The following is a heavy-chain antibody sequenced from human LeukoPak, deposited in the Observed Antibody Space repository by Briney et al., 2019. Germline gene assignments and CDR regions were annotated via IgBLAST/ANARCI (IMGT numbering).Heavy chain of an antibody. Sequence: PGGSLRLSCAASGFTFSSYWMSWVRQAPGKGLEWVANIKQDGSEKYYVDSVKGRFTISRDNAKNSLYLQMNSLRAEDTAVYYCARAASVVSGYYYDSSGYYQSPVHWGQGTLVTVSS. CDR2: IKQDGSEK. CDR1: GFTFSSYW. D-gene: IGHD3-22*01. J-gene: IGHJ4*02. CDR3: ARAASVVSGYYYDSSGYYQSPVH. V-gene: IGHV3-7*01.